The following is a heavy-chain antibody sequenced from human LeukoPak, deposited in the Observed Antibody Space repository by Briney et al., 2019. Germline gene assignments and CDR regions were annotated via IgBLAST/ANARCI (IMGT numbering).Heavy chain of an antibody. CDR1: GSSISSGGYY. D-gene: IGHD3-16*01. V-gene: IGHV4-39*01. J-gene: IGHJ4*02. CDR2: IYYSGST. Sequence: PSETLSLTCTVSGSSISSGGYYWGWIRQPPGKGLEWIGSIYYSGSTYYNPSLKSRVTISVDTSKNQFSLKLSSVTAADTAVYYCASPGGGPTDYWGQGNLVTVSS. CDR3: ASPGGGPTDY.